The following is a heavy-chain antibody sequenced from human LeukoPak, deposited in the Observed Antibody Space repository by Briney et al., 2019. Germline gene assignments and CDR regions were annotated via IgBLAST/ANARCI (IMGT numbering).Heavy chain of an antibody. J-gene: IGHJ6*03. CDR2: INPNSGGT. V-gene: IGHV1-2*06. CDR1: GYTFTGYY. Sequence: ASVKVSCKASGYTFTGYYMHWVRQAPGQGLEWMGRINPNSGGTNYAQKFQGRVTMTRDTSISTAYMELSRLRSDDTAVYYCASIAAAGTRGGYYYYYMDVWGKGTTVTVSS. D-gene: IGHD6-13*01. CDR3: ASIAAAGTRGGYYYYYMDV.